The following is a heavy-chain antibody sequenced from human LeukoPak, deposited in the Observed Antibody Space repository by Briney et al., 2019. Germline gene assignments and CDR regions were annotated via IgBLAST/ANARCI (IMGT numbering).Heavy chain of an antibody. CDR1: GFTFSDHY. V-gene: IGHV3-72*01. CDR3: ASLGYCGSSSCYGYYYMDV. Sequence: GSLRLSCAASGFTFSDHYMDWVRQAPGKGLEWVGRSTNKANSYTTEYAASVRGRFTISRDDSKNSLYLQMNSLKTEDTAVYYCASLGYCGSSSCYGYYYMDVWGKGTTVTVSS. CDR2: STNKANSYTT. J-gene: IGHJ6*03. D-gene: IGHD2-2*01.